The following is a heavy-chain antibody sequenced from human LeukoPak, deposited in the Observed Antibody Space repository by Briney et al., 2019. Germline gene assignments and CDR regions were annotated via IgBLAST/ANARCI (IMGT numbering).Heavy chain of an antibody. J-gene: IGHJ6*02. CDR2: IWYVGINK. CDR3: ARESGIYYGETTDYYYYYGMDV. V-gene: IGHV3-33*01. CDR1: GFTFSSYG. D-gene: IGHD4-17*01. Sequence: GRSLRLSCAASGFTFSSYGMHWVRQAPGKGLEWVPVIWYVGINKYYADSVKGRFTISRDNSKNTLYLQMNSLRAEDTAVYYCARESGIYYGETTDYYYYYGMDVWGQGTTVTVSS.